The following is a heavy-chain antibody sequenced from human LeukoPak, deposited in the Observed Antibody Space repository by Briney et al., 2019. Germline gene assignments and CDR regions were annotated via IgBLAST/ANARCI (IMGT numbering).Heavy chain of an antibody. D-gene: IGHD5-18*01. Sequence: ASVKVSCKASGYTFTSYYMHWVRQAPGQGLEWMGIINPSGGSTSYAQKFQGRVTMTRDTSTSTVYMELSSLRSEDTAVYYCARNTLDIAMGAAVDYWGQGSLVTVFS. V-gene: IGHV1-46*03. J-gene: IGHJ4*02. CDR1: GYTFTSYY. CDR3: ARNTLDIAMGAAVDY. CDR2: INPSGGST.